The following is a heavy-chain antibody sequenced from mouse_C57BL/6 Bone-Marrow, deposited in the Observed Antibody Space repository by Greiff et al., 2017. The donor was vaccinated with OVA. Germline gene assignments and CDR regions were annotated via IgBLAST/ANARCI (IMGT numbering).Heavy chain of an antibody. CDR2: IYPGSGRT. CDR3: AREDSAGWWFAY. J-gene: IGHJ3*01. CDR1: GYTFTSYW. V-gene: IGHV1-55*01. D-gene: IGHD3-2*02. Sequence: QVQLQQPGAELVKPGASVKMSCKASGYTFTSYWITWVKQRPGQGLEWIGDIYPGSGRTTYNEKFKSKATLTVDTSSSTAYMQLSSLTSEDSAVYYCAREDSAGWWFAYWGQGTLVTVSA.